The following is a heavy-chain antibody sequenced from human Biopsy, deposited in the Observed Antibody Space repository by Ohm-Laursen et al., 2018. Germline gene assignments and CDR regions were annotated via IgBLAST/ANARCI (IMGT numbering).Heavy chain of an antibody. CDR3: ARERGRKSIAASDY. V-gene: IGHV3-21*06. D-gene: IGHD6-6*01. Sequence: SLRLSCAASGFTFSSYAMEWVRQAPGKGLEWVSSIAERSTYISYADSVKGRFTISRDNAQNSLYLQMNNLSVEDTAVYYCARERGRKSIAASDYWGQGVLVTVSS. CDR1: GFTFSSYA. J-gene: IGHJ4*02. CDR2: IAERSTYI.